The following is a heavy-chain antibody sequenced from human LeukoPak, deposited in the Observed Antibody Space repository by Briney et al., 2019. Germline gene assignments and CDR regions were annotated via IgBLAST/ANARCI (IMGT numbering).Heavy chain of an antibody. CDR1: GFXFSSYG. CDR3: AADTTADY. V-gene: IGHV3-33*01. J-gene: IGHJ4*02. D-gene: IGHD1-26*01. Sequence: PGGSLRLSCAASGFXFSSYGMHWVRQAPGKGLEWVAIIWYVGSNKYYADSVKGRFTISRDNSKNTLYLQMNSLRAEDTAVYYCAADTTADYWGQGTLVTVSS. CDR2: IWYVGSNK.